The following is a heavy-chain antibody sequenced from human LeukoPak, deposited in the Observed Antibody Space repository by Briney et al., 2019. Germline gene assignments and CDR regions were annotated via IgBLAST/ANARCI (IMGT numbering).Heavy chain of an antibody. CDR1: GFTFSSYA. Sequence: GGSLRLSCAASGFTFSSYAMSWVRQAPGKGLEWVSAISGSGGSTYCADSVKGRFTISRDNSKNTLYLQMNSLRAEDTAVYYCAKDGIVDTAMVNWFDPWGQGTLVTVSS. CDR3: AKDGIVDTAMVNWFDP. D-gene: IGHD5-18*01. CDR2: ISGSGGST. J-gene: IGHJ5*02. V-gene: IGHV3-23*01.